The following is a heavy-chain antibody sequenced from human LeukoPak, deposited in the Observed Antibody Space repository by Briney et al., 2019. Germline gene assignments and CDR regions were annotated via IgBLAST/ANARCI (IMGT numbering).Heavy chain of an antibody. D-gene: IGHD2-2*01. J-gene: IGHJ4*02. CDR2: IYTSGST. V-gene: IGHV4-59*10. Sequence: PSETLSLTCAVNGGSFSGYYWSWIRQPAGQGLEWIGRIYTSGSTNYNPSLKSRVTISVDTSKNQFSLKLSSVTAADTAVYYCARGGERYCSSTSCSLDYWGQGTLVTVSS. CDR3: ARGGERYCSSTSCSLDY. CDR1: GGSFSGYY.